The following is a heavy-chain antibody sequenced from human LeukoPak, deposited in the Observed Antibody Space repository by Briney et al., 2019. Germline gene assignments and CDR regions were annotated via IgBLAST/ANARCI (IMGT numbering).Heavy chain of an antibody. CDR2: ISHAASA. V-gene: IGHV4-31*03. Sequence: TLSLTCSVSGVSITSGGNFWTWIRQHPGEGLEWIGYISHAASAYYNPSLESRVAISVDTSKNQFSLKLSSVTAADTAVYFCARYYCGGSNCPGIDSWGQGTLVTVSS. J-gene: IGHJ4*02. D-gene: IGHD2-21*01. CDR3: ARYYCGGSNCPGIDS. CDR1: GVSITSGGNF.